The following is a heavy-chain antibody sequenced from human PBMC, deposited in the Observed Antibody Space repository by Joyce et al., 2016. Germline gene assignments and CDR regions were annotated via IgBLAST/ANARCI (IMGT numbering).Heavy chain of an antibody. CDR2: ISRDESMT. D-gene: IGHD1-26*01. J-gene: IGHJ6*04. CDR3: ARTGGSYYDYCYYGLDV. CDR1: GFTFSSYW. Sequence: EVQLVESGGGLVQPGGSLRLSCTASGFTFSSYWMYWVRQVPGKGLVWVSHISRDESMTSYADSVEGRFTISRNNAKNTLYLDMNSLRTEDTAVYYCARTGGSYYDYCYYGLDVWGEGTTVIVSS. V-gene: IGHV3-74*02.